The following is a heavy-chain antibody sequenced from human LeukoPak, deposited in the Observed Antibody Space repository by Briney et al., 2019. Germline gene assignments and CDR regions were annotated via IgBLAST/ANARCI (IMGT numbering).Heavy chain of an antibody. Sequence: PGGSLRLSCAASGFTFDDYGMSWVRQVPGKGLEWVSNINWNGGSTGYADSVKGRFTISRDNAKNSLYLQMSSLRAEDTALYYCARVFSSSSWYYFDYWGQGTLVTVSS. J-gene: IGHJ4*02. V-gene: IGHV3-20*04. CDR1: GFTFDDYG. D-gene: IGHD6-13*01. CDR3: ARVFSSSSWYYFDY. CDR2: INWNGGST.